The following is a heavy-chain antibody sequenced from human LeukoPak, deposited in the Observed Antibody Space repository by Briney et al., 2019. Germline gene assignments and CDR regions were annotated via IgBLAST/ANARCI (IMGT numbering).Heavy chain of an antibody. CDR3: ARGPYYYDSSGYYPFDY. D-gene: IGHD3-22*01. V-gene: IGHV3-9*01. Sequence: PGGSLRLSCAASGFTFDDYAMHWVRQAPGKGLEWVSGISWNSGSIGYADSVKGRFTISRDNAKNSLYLQMNSLRAEDTAVYYCARGPYYYDSSGYYPFDYWGQGTLVTVSS. CDR1: GFTFDDYA. J-gene: IGHJ4*02. CDR2: ISWNSGSI.